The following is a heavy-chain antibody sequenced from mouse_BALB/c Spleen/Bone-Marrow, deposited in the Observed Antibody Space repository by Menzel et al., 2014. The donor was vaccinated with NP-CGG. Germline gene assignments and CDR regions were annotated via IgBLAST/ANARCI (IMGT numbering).Heavy chain of an antibody. J-gene: IGHJ2*01. D-gene: IGHD2-4*01. CDR3: ARCGGLRDFDY. Sequence: VKLQESGPELVKPGASVKMSCKASGYTFTDYVISWVKRRTGQGLEWIGEIYPGSGSTYYNEKFKGKATLTADKSSNTAYMQLSSLTSEDSAVYFCARCGGLRDFDYWGQGTTPTVSS. V-gene: IGHV1-77*01. CDR1: GYTFTDYV. CDR2: IYPGSGST.